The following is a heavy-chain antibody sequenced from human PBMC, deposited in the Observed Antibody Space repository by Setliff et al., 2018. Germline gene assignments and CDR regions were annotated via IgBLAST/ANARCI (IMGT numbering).Heavy chain of an antibody. CDR2: ITDTGRT. J-gene: IGHJ6*03. V-gene: IGHV4-34*01. Sequence: SETLSLTCTVYGGPLSGFSWNWIRQSPGGGLEWIGEITDTGRTKYIPSLKSQVTISIHMSWNQFSLRLSSLTAADTAVYYCARGAPQRSSFDSRYMDVWDKGATVTVSS. D-gene: IGHD1-1*01. CDR1: GGPLSGFS. CDR3: ARGAPQRSSFDSRYMDV.